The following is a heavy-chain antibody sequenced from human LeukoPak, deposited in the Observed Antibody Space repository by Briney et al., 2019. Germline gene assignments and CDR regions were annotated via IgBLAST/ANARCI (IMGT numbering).Heavy chain of an antibody. J-gene: IGHJ4*02. CDR1: GFTFSSYS. D-gene: IGHD3-10*01. Sequence: GGSLRLSCAASGFTFSSYSMNWVRQVPGKGLEWVSSISSSSSHIHYADSVKGRFTISRDNAKNSLYLQMNSLRAEDTAVYYCARGRGLPGPLDYWGQGTLVTVSS. CDR3: ARGRGLPGPLDY. V-gene: IGHV3-21*01. CDR2: ISSSSSHI.